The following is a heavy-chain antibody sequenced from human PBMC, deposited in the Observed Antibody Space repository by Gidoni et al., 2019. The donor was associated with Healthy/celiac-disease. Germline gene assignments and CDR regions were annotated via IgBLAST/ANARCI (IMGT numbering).Heavy chain of an antibody. CDR3: ARVWHEGYCSGGSCYSSWFDP. CDR2: IYYSGST. J-gene: IGHJ5*02. D-gene: IGHD2-15*01. Sequence: QVQLQESGPGLVKPSQTLSLTCTVSGCSLRSGGYYWTWIRHHPGKGLEWIGYIYYSGSTYYNPSLKSRVTISVDTSKNQFSLKLSSVTAADTAVYYCARVWHEGYCSGGSCYSSWFDPWGQGTLVTVSS. V-gene: IGHV4-31*03. CDR1: GCSLRSGGYY.